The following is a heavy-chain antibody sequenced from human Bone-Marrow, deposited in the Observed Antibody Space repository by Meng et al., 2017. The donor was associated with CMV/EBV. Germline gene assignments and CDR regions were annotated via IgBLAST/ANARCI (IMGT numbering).Heavy chain of an antibody. J-gene: IGHJ4*02. CDR1: GGSISSYY. CDR2: IYYSGST. V-gene: IGHV4-59*01. Sequence: SETLSLTCTVSGGSISSYYWSWIRQPPGKGLEWIGYIYYSGSTNYNPSLKSRVTISVDTSKNQFSLKLSSVTAADTAVYYCARTYYDFWSEVYYFDYWGQGTLVTVSS. CDR3: ARTYYDFWSEVYYFDY. D-gene: IGHD3-3*01.